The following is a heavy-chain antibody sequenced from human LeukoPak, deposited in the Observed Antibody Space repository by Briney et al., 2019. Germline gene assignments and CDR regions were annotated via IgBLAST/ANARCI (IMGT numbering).Heavy chain of an antibody. V-gene: IGHV4-34*01. CDR2: INHSGST. CDR1: GGSFSGYY. Sequence: PSETLSLTCAVYGGSFSGYYWSWIRQPPGKGLEWIGEINHSGSTNYNPSLKSRVTISVDTSKNKFSLKLSSVTAADTAVYYCARGRRTAYYYYYRDVWGKGTTVTVSS. J-gene: IGHJ6*03. D-gene: IGHD6-25*01. CDR3: ARGRRTAYYYYYRDV.